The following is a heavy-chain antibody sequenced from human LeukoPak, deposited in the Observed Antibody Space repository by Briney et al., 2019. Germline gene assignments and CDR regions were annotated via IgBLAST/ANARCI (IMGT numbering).Heavy chain of an antibody. V-gene: IGHV4-59*01. J-gene: IGHJ4*02. CDR3: AREGGPYGSGSY. CDR1: GGSISSYC. CDR2: IYYSGST. Sequence: SETLSLTCTVSGGSISSYCWSWIRQPPGKGLEWIGYIYYSGSTNYNPSLKGRVTISVDTSKNQFSLKLSSATAADTAVYYCAREGGPYGSGSYWGQGTLVTVSS. D-gene: IGHD3-10*01.